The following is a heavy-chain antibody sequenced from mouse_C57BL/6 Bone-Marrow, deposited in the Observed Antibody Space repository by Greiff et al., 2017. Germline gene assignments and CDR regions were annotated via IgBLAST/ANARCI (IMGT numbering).Heavy chain of an antibody. Sequence: QVQLQQPGAELVKPGASVKMSCKASGYTFTSYWITWVKQRPGQGLEWIGDIYPGSGSTNYNEKFKSKAKLTVDTSSSTAYMQLSSLTSEDSAVYYCATGIYYDYDRVYAMDYWGQGTSVTVSS. CDR2: IYPGSGST. CDR1: GYTFTSYW. D-gene: IGHD2-4*01. V-gene: IGHV1-55*01. CDR3: ATGIYYDYDRVYAMDY. J-gene: IGHJ4*01.